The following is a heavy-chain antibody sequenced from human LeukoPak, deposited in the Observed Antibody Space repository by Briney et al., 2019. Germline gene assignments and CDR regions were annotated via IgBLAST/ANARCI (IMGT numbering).Heavy chain of an antibody. V-gene: IGHV3-21*01. D-gene: IGHD3-3*01. Sequence: DPGGSLRLSCAASGFTFSSYSMNWVRQAPGKGLEWVSSISSSSSYIYYADSVKGRFTISRDNAKNSLYLQMNSLRAEDTAVYYCARDSALRFLEWLFIDYWGQGTLVTVSS. CDR1: GFTFSSYS. J-gene: IGHJ4*02. CDR2: ISSSSSYI. CDR3: ARDSALRFLEWLFIDY.